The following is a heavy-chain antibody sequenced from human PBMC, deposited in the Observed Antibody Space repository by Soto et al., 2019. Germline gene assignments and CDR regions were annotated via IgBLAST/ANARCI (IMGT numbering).Heavy chain of an antibody. V-gene: IGHV1-69*01. CDR1: GGTFNSYA. CDR3: AGGRATEPDHAEPFSYSYLIDV. Sequence: QVQLVQSGAEVKTPGSSVKVSCKASGGTFNSYAISWVRQAPGHGLEWMGGVVPMFHTPNYEPKFQGRVTIAADESTNTAYMELSSLRSEDSAVYYCAGGRATEPDHAEPFSYSYLIDVWGQGTTVTVSS. J-gene: IGHJ6*02. D-gene: IGHD1-1*01. CDR2: VVPMFHTP.